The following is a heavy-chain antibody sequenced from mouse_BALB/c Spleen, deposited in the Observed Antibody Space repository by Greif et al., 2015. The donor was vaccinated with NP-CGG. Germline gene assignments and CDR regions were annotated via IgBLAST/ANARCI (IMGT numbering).Heavy chain of an antibody. CDR2: ISSGSSTI. D-gene: IGHD2-1*01. V-gene: IGHV5-17*02. CDR1: GFTFSSFG. CDR3: ARYGNYAMDY. Sequence: EVNVVESGGGLVQPGGSRKLSCAASGFTFSSFGMHWVRQAPEKGLEWVAYISSGSSTIYYADTVKGRFTISRDNPKNTLFLRMTSLRSEDTAMYYCARYGNYAMDYWGQGTSVTVSS. J-gene: IGHJ4*01.